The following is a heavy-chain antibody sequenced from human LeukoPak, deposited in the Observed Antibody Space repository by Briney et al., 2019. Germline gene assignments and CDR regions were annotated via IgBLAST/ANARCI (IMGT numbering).Heavy chain of an antibody. CDR1: GFTFSDYY. Sequence: GGSLRLSCAASGFTFSDYYISWIRQAPEKGLEGVSYISGYSTDTNYVDSVKGRFTISRDNAKSSVYLQINSLRAEDTALYYCARGDRVPDICGQGTMVTVLS. CDR2: ISGYSTDT. CDR3: ARGDRVPDI. V-gene: IGHV3-11*05. J-gene: IGHJ3*02.